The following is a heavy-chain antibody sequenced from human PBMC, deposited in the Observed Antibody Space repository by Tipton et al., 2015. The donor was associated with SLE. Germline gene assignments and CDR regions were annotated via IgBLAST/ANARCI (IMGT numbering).Heavy chain of an antibody. Sequence: SLRLSCASSGFTFTNYGMHWVRQAPGKGLEWVSSIGGSGVITYYADSVKGRFTISRDNSKNTLFLQMNSLRVEDTAVYYCAKDMSYDGGQGTLVTVSS. CDR1: GFTFTNYG. CDR2: IGGSGVIT. D-gene: IGHD3-3*01. J-gene: IGHJ4*02. CDR3: AKDMSYD. V-gene: IGHV3-23*01.